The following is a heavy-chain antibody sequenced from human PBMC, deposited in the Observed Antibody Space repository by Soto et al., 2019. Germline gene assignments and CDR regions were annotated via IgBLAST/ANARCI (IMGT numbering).Heavy chain of an antibody. D-gene: IGHD5-18*01. V-gene: IGHV1-69*13. CDR2: IIPIFGTA. J-gene: IGHJ5*02. CDR3: ARDLGGVDTNWFDP. CDR1: GYSLSSYG. Sequence: SVKVSCKASGYSLSSYGISWVRQAPGQGLEWMGGIIPIFGTANYAQKFQGRVTITADESTSTAYMELSSLRSEDTAVYYCARDLGGVDTNWFDPWGQGTLVTVSS.